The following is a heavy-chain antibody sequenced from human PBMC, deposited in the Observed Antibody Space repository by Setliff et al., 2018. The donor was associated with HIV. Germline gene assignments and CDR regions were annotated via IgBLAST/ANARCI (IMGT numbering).Heavy chain of an antibody. Sequence: GASVKVSCKASGYAFSRFSLTWVRQAPGQGLEWMGWISDYNNNVEYAEKFQGRVTMTKDTSTGIAYLELRSLRPDDTAIYYCARGRLSWSPDFWGQGTLVTVSS. CDR1: GYAFSRFS. V-gene: IGHV1-18*01. CDR3: ARGRLSWSPDF. J-gene: IGHJ4*02. CDR2: ISDYNNNV.